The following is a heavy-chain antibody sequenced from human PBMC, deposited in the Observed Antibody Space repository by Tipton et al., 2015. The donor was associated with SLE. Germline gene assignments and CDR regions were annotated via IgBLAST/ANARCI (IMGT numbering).Heavy chain of an antibody. Sequence: TLSLTCTVSGASISSGGYYWSWIRQPPGKGLECIGYIFYSGSTYYNPSLKSRVTISVDTSKNQFSLNLSSVTAADTAVYYCARRGDVDTPVVKGSGTDAFDIWGQGTLVTVSS. J-gene: IGHJ3*02. V-gene: IGHV4-30-4*01. CDR1: GASISSGGYY. CDR3: ARRGDVDTPVVKGSGTDAFDI. D-gene: IGHD5-18*01. CDR2: IFYSGST.